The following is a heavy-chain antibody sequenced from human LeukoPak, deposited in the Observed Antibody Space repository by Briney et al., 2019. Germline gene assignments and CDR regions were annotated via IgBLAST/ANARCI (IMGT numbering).Heavy chain of an antibody. CDR3: ARDGGISMIVVVINPDY. CDR2: ISAYNGNT. D-gene: IGHD3-22*01. V-gene: IGHV1-18*01. J-gene: IGHJ4*02. CDR1: GYTFTSYG. Sequence: ASVKVSCKASGYTFTSYGINWVRQAPGQGLEWMGWISAYNGNTNYAQKLQGRVTMTTDTSTSTAYTELRSLRSDDTAVYYCARDGGISMIVVVINPDYWGQGTLVTVSS.